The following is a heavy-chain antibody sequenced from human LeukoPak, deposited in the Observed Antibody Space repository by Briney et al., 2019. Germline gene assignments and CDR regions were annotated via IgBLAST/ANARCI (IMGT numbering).Heavy chain of an antibody. CDR3: AREAPNSLGAYASSGMAV. CDR2: ISGSGSTI. Sequence: GGSLRLSCAASGFTFGDYYMTWIRQAPGKGLEWVSYISGSGSTINYADSVQGRFTISKDDAKNSLYLQMNNLRAEDTAVYYWAREAPNSLGAYASSGMAVWGKGTTVTASP. D-gene: IGHD5-12*01. CDR1: GFTFGDYY. V-gene: IGHV3-11*01. J-gene: IGHJ6*04.